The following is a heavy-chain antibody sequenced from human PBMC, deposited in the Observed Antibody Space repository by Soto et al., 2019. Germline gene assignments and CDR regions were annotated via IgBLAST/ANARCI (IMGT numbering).Heavy chain of an antibody. CDR2: VSGAALNT. CDR1: GFTFSSYA. J-gene: IGHJ4*02. V-gene: IGHV3-23*01. D-gene: IGHD6-6*01. Sequence: EVQLLDSGGGLVQPGGSLRLSCAASGFTFSSYAMHWVRQAPGKGLEWVSTVSGAALNTYYADSVKGRFTVSRDNSKNTLDLHMSSLRAEDTAVYYCATVHSTSRSFDYWGQGTLVTVSS. CDR3: ATVHSTSRSFDY.